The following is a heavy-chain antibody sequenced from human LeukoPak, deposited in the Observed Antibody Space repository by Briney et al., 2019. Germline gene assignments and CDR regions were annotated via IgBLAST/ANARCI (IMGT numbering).Heavy chain of an antibody. CDR3: AKGAFGTRYYMDV. CDR1: GFTFDDYT. D-gene: IGHD3-10*01. CDR2: ISWDGGST. V-gene: IGHV3-43*01. J-gene: IGHJ6*03. Sequence: GGSLRLSCAASGFTFDDYTMHWVRQAPGKGLEWVSLISWDGGSTYYADSVKGRFTISRDNSKNSLYLQMNSLRTEDTALYYCAKGAFGTRYYMDVWGKGTTVTVSS.